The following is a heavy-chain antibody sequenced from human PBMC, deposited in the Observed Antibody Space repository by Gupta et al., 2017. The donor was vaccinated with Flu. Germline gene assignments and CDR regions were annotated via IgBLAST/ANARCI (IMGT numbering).Heavy chain of an antibody. V-gene: IGHV3-21*01. Sequence: EVQLVESGGGLVKPGGSLRLSCAASGFTFSSYSMNWVRQAPGKGLEWVSSISSSSSYIYYADSVKGRFTISRDNAKNSLYLQMNSLRAEDTAVYYCATGWEVVPAATKNWGQGTLVTVSS. CDR2: ISSSSSYI. J-gene: IGHJ4*02. CDR3: ATGWEVVPAATKN. D-gene: IGHD2-2*01. CDR1: GFTFSSYS.